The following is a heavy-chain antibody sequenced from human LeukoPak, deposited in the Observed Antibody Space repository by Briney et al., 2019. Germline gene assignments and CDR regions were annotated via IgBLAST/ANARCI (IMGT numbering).Heavy chain of an antibody. CDR2: ISAYNGNT. CDR1: GYTFIDYD. Sequence: ASVKVSCKTSGYTFIDYDINWVRQVPGQGLEWMGWISAYNGNTNYAQKLQGRVTMTTETSTSTAYMELRSLRSDDTAVYYCAREGPYLYYLDYWGQGTLVTVSS. J-gene: IGHJ4*02. CDR3: AREGPYLYYLDY. V-gene: IGHV1-18*01. D-gene: IGHD2-21*01.